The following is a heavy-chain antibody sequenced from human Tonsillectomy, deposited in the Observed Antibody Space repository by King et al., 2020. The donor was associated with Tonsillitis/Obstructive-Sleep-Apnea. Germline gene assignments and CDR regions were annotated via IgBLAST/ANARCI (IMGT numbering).Heavy chain of an antibody. CDR3: AHGKTSMSFDY. CDR2: IYWDDDK. J-gene: IGHJ4*02. V-gene: IGHV2-5*02. D-gene: IGHD5-18*01. Sequence: TLQESGPTLVKPPQTLTLTCTFSGFSLSTSGVGVGWIRQPPGEALEWLALIYWDDDKRYSPSLKSRLTITKDTSKNQVVLTMTNMDPVDTATYYCAHGKTSMSFDYWGQGTLVTVSS. CDR1: GFSLSTSGVG.